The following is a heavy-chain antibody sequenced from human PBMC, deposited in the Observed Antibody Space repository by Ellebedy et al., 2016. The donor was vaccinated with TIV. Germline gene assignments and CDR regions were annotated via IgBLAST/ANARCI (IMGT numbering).Heavy chain of an antibody. Sequence: GESLKISXVASGFTFGRYRMHWVRQAPGNKLVWVSRIKSDGSGTTYADSVKGRFTTSRDNARNTLYLQMNSLRGEDTAVYFCARDRGDYSISGPWGQGTLVTVSS. CDR1: GFTFGRYR. CDR2: IKSDGSGT. CDR3: ARDRGDYSISGP. D-gene: IGHD4-11*01. J-gene: IGHJ5*02. V-gene: IGHV3-74*01.